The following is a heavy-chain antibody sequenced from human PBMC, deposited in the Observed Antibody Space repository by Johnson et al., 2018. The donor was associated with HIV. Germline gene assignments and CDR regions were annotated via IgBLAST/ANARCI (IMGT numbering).Heavy chain of an antibody. Sequence: VHLVESGGGVVQPGRSLRLSCAASGFTFSSYALHWVRQAPGKGLEWVTVISYDGSNKYYAYSVKGRFTISRDNSKNTLYLQMNSLRVEDTAVYYCARVEQLGAFDIWGQGTIVTVSS. CDR2: ISYDGSNK. J-gene: IGHJ3*02. CDR1: GFTFSSYA. CDR3: ARVEQLGAFDI. V-gene: IGHV3-30*04. D-gene: IGHD6-6*01.